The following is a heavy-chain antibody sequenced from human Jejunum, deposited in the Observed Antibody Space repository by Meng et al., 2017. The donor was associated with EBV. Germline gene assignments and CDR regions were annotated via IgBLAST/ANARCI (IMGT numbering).Heavy chain of an antibody. CDR3: VKKGTRLTTHGYHFDY. CDR2: IHTDNGGT. Sequence: QVQLVQAGAEVKEPGAPVKVSFKAPGYTFNSYAIHWGRQAPGQRLEWMGWIHTDNGGTKYSQEFQDRVTITRDTSASTAYMEISSLRSEDTAVYYCVKKGTRLTTHGYHFDYWGQGTLVTVSS. CDR1: GYTFNSYA. J-gene: IGHJ4*02. V-gene: IGHV1-3*04. D-gene: IGHD2-15*01.